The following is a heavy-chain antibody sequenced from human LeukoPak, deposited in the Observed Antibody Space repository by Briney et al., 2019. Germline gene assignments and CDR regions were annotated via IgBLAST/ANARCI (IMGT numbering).Heavy chain of an antibody. CDR2: ISAYNGAT. D-gene: IGHD6-19*01. Sequence: GAPVKVSCKASGYTFTSYGISWVRQAPGQGLEWMGWISAYNGATNYAQKLQGRVTMTTDTSANTAYMELRSLTSDDTAVYYCARSPSSSGWYADYWGLGTLVTVSS. V-gene: IGHV1-18*01. J-gene: IGHJ4*02. CDR3: ARSPSSSGWYADY. CDR1: GYTFTSYG.